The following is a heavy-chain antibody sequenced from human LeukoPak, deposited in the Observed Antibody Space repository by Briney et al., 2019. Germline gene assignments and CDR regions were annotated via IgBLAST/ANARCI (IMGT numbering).Heavy chain of an antibody. CDR1: GYTFTSYG. Sequence: RASVKVSCKASGYTFTSYGISWVRQAPGQGLEWMGWISAYNGNKNYAQTLQGRVTMTTDTSTSTAYMELRSLRSDDTAVYYCARVFTAMVTYSDYTGQGTPVTASS. CDR3: ARVFTAMVTYSDY. V-gene: IGHV1-18*01. CDR2: ISAYNGNK. D-gene: IGHD5-18*01. J-gene: IGHJ4*02.